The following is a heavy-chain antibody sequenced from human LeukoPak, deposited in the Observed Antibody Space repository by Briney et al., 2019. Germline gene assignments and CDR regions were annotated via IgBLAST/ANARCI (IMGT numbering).Heavy chain of an antibody. J-gene: IGHJ4*02. D-gene: IGHD4-17*01. Sequence: ASVKVSCKASGYTFTTHDINWVRQATGQGLEWMGGIIPIFGTANYAQKFQGRVTITADESTSTAYMELSSLRSEDTAVYYCARVSRPPYGVYDYWGQGTLVTVSS. CDR1: GYTFTTHD. V-gene: IGHV1-69*13. CDR3: ARVSRPPYGVYDY. CDR2: IIPIFGTA.